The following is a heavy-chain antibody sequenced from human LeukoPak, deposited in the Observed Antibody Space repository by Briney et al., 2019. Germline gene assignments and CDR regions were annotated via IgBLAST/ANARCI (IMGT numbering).Heavy chain of an antibody. CDR1: GGSMSSYY. V-gene: IGHV4-59*08. Sequence: SETLSLTCSVSGGSMSSYYWSWIRQSPGKGLEWIGYIYHSGSTDYNSSLKSRVTISVDTSKNQFSLKLNSVTAADTAVYYCARIYSSSWFLNWFDPWGQGTLVTVSS. D-gene: IGHD6-13*01. J-gene: IGHJ5*02. CDR3: ARIYSSSWFLNWFDP. CDR2: IYHSGST.